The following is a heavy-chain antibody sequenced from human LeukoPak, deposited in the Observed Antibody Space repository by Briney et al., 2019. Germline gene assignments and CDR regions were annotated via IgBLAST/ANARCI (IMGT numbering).Heavy chain of an antibody. D-gene: IGHD3-22*01. CDR2: ISSSGSDI. J-gene: IGHJ4*02. CDR1: GCIFSSYE. Sequence: GGSLRLSCAASGCIFSSYEMNWVRQAAGKGLEWISYISSSGSDIYYADSVKGRFTISRDNAKNSLYLQINSLTAEDTALYYCARVHDYYDNSGLGGWGQGTLVTVSS. CDR3: ARVHDYYDNSGLGG. V-gene: IGHV3-48*03.